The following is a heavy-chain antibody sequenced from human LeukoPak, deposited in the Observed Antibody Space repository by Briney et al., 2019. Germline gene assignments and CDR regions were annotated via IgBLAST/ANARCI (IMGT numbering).Heavy chain of an antibody. CDR1: GGSISSYY. Sequence: PSETLSLTCTVSGGSISSYYWGWIRQPPGKGLEWIGSIYYSGSTYYNPSLKSRVTISVDTSKNQFSLKLSSVTAADTAVYYCARAGEITMIVENWFDPWGQGTLVTVSS. D-gene: IGHD3-22*01. J-gene: IGHJ5*02. CDR2: IYYSGST. CDR3: ARAGEITMIVENWFDP. V-gene: IGHV4-39*07.